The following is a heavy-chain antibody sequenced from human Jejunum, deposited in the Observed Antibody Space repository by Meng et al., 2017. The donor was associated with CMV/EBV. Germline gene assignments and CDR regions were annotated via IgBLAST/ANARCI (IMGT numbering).Heavy chain of an antibody. Sequence: GFNFRDYYMSWVRQAPGKGLEWGSYISTSGSTIEYADSVKRRFTISRDNAKNSLYLQMSSLRGEDTAVYFCAKSAHSYGNDAFDIWGQGTMVTVSS. J-gene: IGHJ3*02. D-gene: IGHD5-18*01. CDR1: GFNFRDYY. CDR3: AKSAHSYGNDAFDI. V-gene: IGHV3-11*01. CDR2: ISTSGSTI.